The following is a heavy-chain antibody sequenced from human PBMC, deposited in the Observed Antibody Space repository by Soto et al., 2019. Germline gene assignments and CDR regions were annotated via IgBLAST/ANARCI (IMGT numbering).Heavy chain of an antibody. CDR1: GYTFTGYY. J-gene: IGHJ4*02. V-gene: IGHV1-2*04. D-gene: IGHD5-18*01. CDR2: INPDSGGT. CDR3: ARDRAVDTAMVTGYFDY. Sequence: ASVKVSCKASGYTFTGYYMHWVRQAPGQGLEWMGWINPDSGGTNYVQNFQGWVTMTRDTSISTAYIELSRLRSDDTAVYYCARDRAVDTAMVTGYFDYWGLGTLVTVSS.